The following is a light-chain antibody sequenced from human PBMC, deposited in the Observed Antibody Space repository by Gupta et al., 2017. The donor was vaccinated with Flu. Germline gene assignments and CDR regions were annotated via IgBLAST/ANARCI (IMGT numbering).Light chain of an antibody. CDR2: EVT. Sequence: QSALTQPAAVSGSPGPAITISCTGTSSDVGGYNYVSWYQQHPGKVPKLMIYEVTGRPSGVSNRFSGSKSGNTASLTISGLQAEDEADYYCSSYTGTNTQVFGTGTKVTVL. V-gene: IGLV2-14*01. CDR3: SSYTGTNTQV. CDR1: SSDVGGYNY. J-gene: IGLJ1*01.